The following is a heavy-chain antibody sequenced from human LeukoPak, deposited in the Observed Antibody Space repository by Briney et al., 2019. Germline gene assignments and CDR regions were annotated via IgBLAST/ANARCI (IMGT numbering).Heavy chain of an antibody. J-gene: IGHJ4*02. CDR1: GFTISSYA. V-gene: IGHV3-30*04. CDR3: AKGDGDCFDY. D-gene: IGHD4-17*01. CDR2: MSYDGSNK. Sequence: PGGSLRLSCAASGFTISSYAMHWVRQAPGKGLEWVAVMSYDGSNKYYADSVKGRFTISRDNSKNTLYLQMNSLRAEDTAVYYCAKGDGDCFDYWGQGTLVTVSS.